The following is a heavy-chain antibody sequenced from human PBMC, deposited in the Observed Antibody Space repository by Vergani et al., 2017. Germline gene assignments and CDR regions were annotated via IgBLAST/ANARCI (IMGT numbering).Heavy chain of an antibody. CDR3: ARAKRGRLAVGATDS. D-gene: IGHD6-19*01. V-gene: IGHV7-4-1*01. J-gene: IGHJ4*02. CDR2: INPTTGNP. Sequence: QVLLVQSGAEVRKPGSSVTVSCKLSGGTFSDYTINWVRQAPGQGLEWMGWINPTTGNPTYARAFTGRFVFSLDTSISTAYLQIGSLKAEDTAVYFCARAKRGRLAVGATDSWGQGTLLTVSS. CDR1: GGTFSDYT.